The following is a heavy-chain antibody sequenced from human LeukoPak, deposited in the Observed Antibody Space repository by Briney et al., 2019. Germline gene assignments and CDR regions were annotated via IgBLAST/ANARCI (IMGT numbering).Heavy chain of an antibody. CDR3: ARGAFGGIRDGMDV. J-gene: IGHJ6*02. V-gene: IGHV6-1*01. Sequence: SQTLSLSCAISGDSVSSNSAIWNWIRQSPPRGLGWLGRAYYRSKWYIEYAASVQSRITINPDTSKNQFSLQLNSVTPEDTAVYYCARGAFGGIRDGMDVWGQGTTVTVS. CDR2: AYYRSKWYI. CDR1: GDSVSSNSAI. D-gene: IGHD1-26*01.